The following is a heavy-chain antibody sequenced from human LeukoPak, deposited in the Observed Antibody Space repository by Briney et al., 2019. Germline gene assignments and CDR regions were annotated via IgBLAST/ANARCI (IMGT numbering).Heavy chain of an antibody. CDR3: ASAVGATTANYYNAMDV. CDR1: GFTFSSYW. J-gene: IGHJ6*02. D-gene: IGHD1-26*01. Sequence: GGPLRLSCAASGFTFSSYWMHWVRQAPGKGLVWVSRIKSDGSSTNYADSVKGRFTISRDNAKNTVYLQMNSLRDEDTAVYYCASAVGATTANYYNAMDVWGQGTTVTVSS. CDR2: IKSDGSST. V-gene: IGHV3-74*01.